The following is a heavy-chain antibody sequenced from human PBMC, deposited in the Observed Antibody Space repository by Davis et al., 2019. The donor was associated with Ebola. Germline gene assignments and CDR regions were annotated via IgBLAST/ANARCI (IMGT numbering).Heavy chain of an antibody. Sequence: SVKVSCKASGGTFSSYAISWVRQAPGQGLEWMGRIIPILGIANYAQKFQGRVTITADESTSTAYMELSSLRSEDTAVYYCARAREGYCSGGTCYSSFAFDIWGQGTMVTVSS. CDR3: ARAREGYCSGGTCYSSFAFDI. D-gene: IGHD2-15*01. J-gene: IGHJ3*02. CDR1: GGTFSSYA. V-gene: IGHV1-69*04. CDR2: IIPILGIA.